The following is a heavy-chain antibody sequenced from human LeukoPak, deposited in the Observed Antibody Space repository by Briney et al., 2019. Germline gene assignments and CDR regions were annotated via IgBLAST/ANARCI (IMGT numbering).Heavy chain of an antibody. CDR3: ARDRRDGKKYVIAAARGAFDI. D-gene: IGHD6-13*01. V-gene: IGHV4-38-2*02. CDR1: GYSISSGHY. Sequence: SETLSLTCAVSGYSISSGHYGGWIRQPPGKGLEWIGTIYHSGSTYHNPSLKSPVTISVDTSKNQFSLKLSSVTAADTAVYYCARDRRDGKKYVIAAARGAFDIWGQGTMVTVSS. CDR2: IYHSGST. J-gene: IGHJ3*02.